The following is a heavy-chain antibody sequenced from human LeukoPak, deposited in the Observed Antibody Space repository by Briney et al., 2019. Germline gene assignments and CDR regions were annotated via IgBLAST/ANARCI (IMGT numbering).Heavy chain of an antibody. CDR3: ARLQYYDFWSGYYSAFDI. J-gene: IGHJ3*02. Sequence: GGSLRLSCAASGFTFSSYGMHWVRQAPGKGLEWVAVISYDGSNKYYADSVKGRFTISRDDSKNTLYPQMNSLRAEDTAVYYCARLQYYDFWSGYYSAFDIWGQGTMVTVSS. CDR2: ISYDGSNK. V-gene: IGHV3-30*03. CDR1: GFTFSSYG. D-gene: IGHD3-3*01.